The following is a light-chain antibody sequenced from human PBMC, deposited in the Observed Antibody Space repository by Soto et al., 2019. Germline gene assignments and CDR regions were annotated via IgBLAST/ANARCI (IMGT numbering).Light chain of an antibody. V-gene: IGKV3-20*01. CDR1: QSVSSSY. J-gene: IGKJ4*01. CDR2: GAS. CDR3: QQYRLYGSFFT. Sequence: ETVLTQSPGTLSLSPGERVTLSCRASQSVSSSYLAWYQQKPGQAPRLLIYGASSRATGIPDRFSGSGSGRDWTVIIISMGSEEFEVFYVQQYRLYGSFFTFGRGTKVEIK.